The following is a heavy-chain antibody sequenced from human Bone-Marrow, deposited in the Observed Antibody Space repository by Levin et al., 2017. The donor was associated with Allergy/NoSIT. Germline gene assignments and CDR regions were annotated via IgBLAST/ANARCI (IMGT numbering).Heavy chain of an antibody. J-gene: IGHJ3*02. V-gene: IGHV3-21*01. Sequence: AGGSLRLSCAASGFTFSSYSMNWVRQAPGKGLEWVSSISSSSSYIYYADSVKGRFTISRDNAKNSLYLQMNSLRAEDTAVYYCARVRLGELVSSEAFDIWGQGTMVTVSS. CDR3: ARVRLGELVSSEAFDI. CDR1: GFTFSSYS. D-gene: IGHD3-16*01. CDR2: ISSSSSYI.